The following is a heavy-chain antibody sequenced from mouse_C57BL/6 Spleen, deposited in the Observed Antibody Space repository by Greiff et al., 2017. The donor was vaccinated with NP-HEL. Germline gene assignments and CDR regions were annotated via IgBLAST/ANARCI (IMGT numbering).Heavy chain of an antibody. Sequence: EVMLVESGGGLVKPGGSLKLSCAASGFTFSSYTMSWVRQTPEKRLEWVATISGGGGNTYYPDSVKGRFTISSDNAKNTLYLQMSSLRSEDTALYYCARRGNWWYFDVWGTGTTVTVSS. D-gene: IGHD4-1*01. V-gene: IGHV5-9*01. J-gene: IGHJ1*03. CDR3: ARRGNWWYFDV. CDR1: GFTFSSYT. CDR2: ISGGGGNT.